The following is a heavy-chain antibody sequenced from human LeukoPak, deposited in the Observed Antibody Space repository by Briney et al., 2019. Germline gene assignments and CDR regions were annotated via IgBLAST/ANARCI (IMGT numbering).Heavy chain of an antibody. J-gene: IGHJ4*02. D-gene: IGHD1-26*01. CDR3: AREESIGRYQFLHEY. CDR1: GYTFTDYY. CDR2: ISPYNGNT. Sequence: ASVKVSCKASGYTFTDYYMHWVRQAPGQGLEWMGWISPYNGNTKYLQKFQGRVTMTTDTSTSTASMEVRSLRSDDTAVYYCAREESIGRYQFLHEYWGQGTLVTVSS. V-gene: IGHV1-18*04.